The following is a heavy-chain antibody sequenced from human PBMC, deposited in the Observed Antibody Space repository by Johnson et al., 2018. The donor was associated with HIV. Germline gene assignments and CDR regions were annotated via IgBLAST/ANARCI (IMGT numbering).Heavy chain of an antibody. CDR1: GFTFRNYW. CDR3: ARDYLTHDAFDI. J-gene: IGHJ3*02. Sequence: VQLVESGGGVAQPGRSLRLSCGASGFTFRNYWMSWVRQAPGKGLEWVANIKQDGSEKYYVDSVKRRFTISRDNPKNSLYLQMNRLRAEDTAVYYCARDYLTHDAFDIWGQGTMVTVSS. V-gene: IGHV3-7*05. CDR2: IKQDGSEK. D-gene: IGHD1-14*01.